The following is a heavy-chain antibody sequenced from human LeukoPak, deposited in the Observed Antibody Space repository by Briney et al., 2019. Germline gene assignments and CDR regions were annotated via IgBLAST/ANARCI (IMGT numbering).Heavy chain of an antibody. CDR1: GFTFSSYG. V-gene: IGHV3-33*01. CDR3: AREIRSDYYGSGKVVDY. CDR2: IWYDGSNK. J-gene: IGHJ4*02. Sequence: GGSLRLSCAASGFTFSSYGTHWVRQAPGKGLEWVAVIWYDGSNKYYADSVKGRFTISRDNSKNTLYLQMNSLRAEDTAVYYCAREIRSDYYGSGKVVDYWGQGTLVTVSS. D-gene: IGHD3-10*01.